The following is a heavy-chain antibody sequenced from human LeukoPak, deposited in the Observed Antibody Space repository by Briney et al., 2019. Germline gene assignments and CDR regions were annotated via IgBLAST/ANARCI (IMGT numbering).Heavy chain of an antibody. J-gene: IGHJ4*02. CDR3: ARGGDPYYYDSSGYLYYFDY. CDR2: ISAYNGNT. CDR1: GYTFTSYG. V-gene: IGHV1-18*01. Sequence: ALVTVSCTASGYTFTSYGISWVRQAPGQVLEWMGWISAYNGNTNYAQKLQGRVTMTTDTSTSTAYMELRSLRSDDTAAYYCARGGDPYYYDSSGYLYYFDYWGQGTLVTVSS. D-gene: IGHD3-22*01.